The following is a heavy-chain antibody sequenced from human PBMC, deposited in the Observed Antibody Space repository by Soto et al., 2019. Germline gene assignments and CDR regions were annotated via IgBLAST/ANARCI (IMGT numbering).Heavy chain of an antibody. CDR2: ISGSDGST. V-gene: IGHV3-23*01. D-gene: IGHD2-21*01. CDR3: AKDGVAHIPLYNCGSSYDH. CDR1: GFIFSSYA. Sequence: GGSLRLSCAASGFIFSSYAMSWVRQAPGKGLEWVSAISGSDGSTYYADSVKGRFTISRDNSSNTLYLQMNSLRAEDTAVYYCAKDGVAHIPLYNCGSSYDHWGQGTLVTVSS. J-gene: IGHJ4*02.